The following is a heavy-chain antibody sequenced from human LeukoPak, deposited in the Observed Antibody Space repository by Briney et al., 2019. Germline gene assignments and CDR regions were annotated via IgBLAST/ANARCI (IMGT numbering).Heavy chain of an antibody. J-gene: IGHJ3*02. D-gene: IGHD4-11*01. V-gene: IGHV3-23*01. CDR1: GFTFSSYA. CDR2: ISGSGGST. Sequence: PSGGSLRLSCAASGFTFSSYAMSWVRQAPGKGLEWVSAISGSGGSTYYADSMKGRFTISRDNSKNTLYLQMNSLRAEDTAVYYCALQWGGYGAFDIWGQGTMVTVSS. CDR3: ALQWGGYGAFDI.